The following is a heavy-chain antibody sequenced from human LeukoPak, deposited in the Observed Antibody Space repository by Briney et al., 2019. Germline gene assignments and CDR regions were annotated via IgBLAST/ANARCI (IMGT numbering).Heavy chain of an antibody. CDR1: GFTFSSYS. CDR2: ISSSSSTI. D-gene: IGHD2-2*01. Sequence: GGSLRLSCAASGFTFSSYSMNWVRQAPGKGLEWVSYISSSSSTIYYADSVKGRFTISRDNAKNSLYLQMNSLRAEDTAVYYCAKDRGYCSSTSCPPRGYYYYYMDVWGKGTTVTISS. CDR3: AKDRGYCSSTSCPPRGYYYYYMDV. V-gene: IGHV3-48*01. J-gene: IGHJ6*03.